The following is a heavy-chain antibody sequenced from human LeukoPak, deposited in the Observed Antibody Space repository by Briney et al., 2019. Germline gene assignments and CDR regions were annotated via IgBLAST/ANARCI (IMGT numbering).Heavy chain of an antibody. CDR3: ARDPSGWTRNWFDP. Sequence: SETLSLTCAVYGGSFSGYYWSWIRQPPGKGLEWIGEINHSGSTNYNPSLKGRVTISVDTSKNQFSLKLSSVTAADTAVYYCARDPSGWTRNWFDPWGQGTLVTVSS. CDR1: GGSFSGYY. V-gene: IGHV4-34*01. D-gene: IGHD6-19*01. CDR2: INHSGST. J-gene: IGHJ5*02.